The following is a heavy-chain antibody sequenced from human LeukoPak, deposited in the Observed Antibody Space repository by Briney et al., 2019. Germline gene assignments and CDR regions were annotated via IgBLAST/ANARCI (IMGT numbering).Heavy chain of an antibody. CDR3: ARGEYSSGWYNYGMDV. J-gene: IGHJ6*02. D-gene: IGHD6-19*01. Sequence: GGSLRLSCAASGFIFSNYNMNWVRQAPGKGLEWVSSISSGRTYIHYADSVKGRFTISRNNANNSLYLQMNSLTAEDTAVYYCARGEYSSGWYNYGMDVWGQGTTVTVSS. V-gene: IGHV3-21*01. CDR2: ISSGRTYI. CDR1: GFIFSNYN.